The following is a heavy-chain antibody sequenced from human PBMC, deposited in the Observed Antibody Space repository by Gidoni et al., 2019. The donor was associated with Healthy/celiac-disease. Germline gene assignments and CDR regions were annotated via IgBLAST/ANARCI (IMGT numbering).Heavy chain of an antibody. CDR1: GWSFSGYY. CDR2: INHSGST. J-gene: IGHJ4*02. CDR3: ARGRYSYGGKGDY. V-gene: IGHV4-34*01. D-gene: IGHD5-18*01. Sequence: QVQLQQWGAGLLKPSETLSLTCAVYGWSFSGYYWSWIRQPPGTGLEWIGEINHSGSTNSNPSLKSRVTISVDTSKNQFSLKLSSVTAADTAVYYCARGRYSYGGKGDYWGQGTLVTVSS.